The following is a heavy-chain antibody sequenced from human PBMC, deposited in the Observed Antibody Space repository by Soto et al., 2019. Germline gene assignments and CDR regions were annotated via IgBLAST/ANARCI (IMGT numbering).Heavy chain of an antibody. V-gene: IGHV3-30*18. D-gene: IGHD2-21*02. Sequence: QVQLVESGGGVVQPGRSLRLACAPSGFSFSDFGMHWVRQAPGEGLEWVAAISHDGSNQYYGDSVKGRFSISRDHSNNRLYLQMNNLKVEASAIYVCAKETRSRAVTATRVNGMDVWGQGTTVTVSS. CDR1: GFSFSDFG. CDR3: AKETRSRAVTATRVNGMDV. J-gene: IGHJ6*02. CDR2: ISHDGSNQ.